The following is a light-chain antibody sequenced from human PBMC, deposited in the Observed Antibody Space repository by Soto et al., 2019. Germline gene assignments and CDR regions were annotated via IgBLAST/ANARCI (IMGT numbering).Light chain of an antibody. CDR1: SSNIGAGYD. J-gene: IGLJ1*01. CDR3: KSYDSSLSGYV. V-gene: IGLV1-40*01. Sequence: QSVLTQPPSVSGAPRQGVTISCTGSSSNIGAGYDVHWYQQFPGTAPKLLIYGNSNRPSGVPDRFSGSKSGSSASLDITGLQAEDEADYYCKSYDSSLSGYVFGTGTKVTV. CDR2: GNS.